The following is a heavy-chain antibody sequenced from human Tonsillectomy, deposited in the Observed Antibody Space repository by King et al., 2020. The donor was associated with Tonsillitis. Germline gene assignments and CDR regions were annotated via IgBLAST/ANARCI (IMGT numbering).Heavy chain of an antibody. CDR1: GGSISSSSYY. CDR3: ARTAQSGGQWLFVAFDI. D-gene: IGHD2-15*01. J-gene: IGHJ3*02. Sequence: QLQESGPGLVKPSETLSLTCTVSGGSISSSSYYWGWIRQPPGKVLEWIGSIYYSGSTYYNPYLKSRVTISVDTSKNQFYLKMSSVTAAEPAVYYCARTAQSGGQWLFVAFDIWGQGTMVTVSS. CDR2: IYYSGST. V-gene: IGHV4-39*01.